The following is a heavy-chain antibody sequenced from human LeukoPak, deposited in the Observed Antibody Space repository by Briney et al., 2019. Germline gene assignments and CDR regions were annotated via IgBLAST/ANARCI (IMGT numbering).Heavy chain of an antibody. Sequence: SETLSLTCAVYGGSFSGYYWSWIRQPPGKGLERIGEINHSGSTNYNPSLKSRVTISVDTSKNQFSLKLSSVTAADTAVYYCARVGYSSGWDNFDYWGQGTLVTVSS. J-gene: IGHJ4*02. CDR3: ARVGYSSGWDNFDY. CDR2: INHSGST. D-gene: IGHD6-19*01. V-gene: IGHV4-34*01. CDR1: GGSFSGYY.